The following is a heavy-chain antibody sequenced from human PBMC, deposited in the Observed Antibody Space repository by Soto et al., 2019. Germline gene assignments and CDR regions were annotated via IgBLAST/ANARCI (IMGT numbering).Heavy chain of an antibody. CDR1: GGTFSSYA. V-gene: IGHV1-69*13. CDR2: IIPIFGTA. D-gene: IGHD3-10*01. J-gene: IGHJ6*02. Sequence: PSVKVSCKASGGTFSSYAISWVRQAPGQGLEWMGGIIPIFGTANYAQKFQGRVTITADESTSTAYMELSSLRSEDTAVYYCASPMVRGVHYYYGMDVWGQGTTVTVSS. CDR3: ASPMVRGVHYYYGMDV.